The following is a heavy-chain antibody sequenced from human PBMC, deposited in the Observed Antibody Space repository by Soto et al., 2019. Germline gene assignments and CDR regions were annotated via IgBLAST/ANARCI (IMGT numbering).Heavy chain of an antibody. J-gene: IGHJ6*03. CDR3: ARGSGQGSYYYYMDV. CDR1: GCTFSSYT. V-gene: IGHV1-69*02. Sequence: GASVKVSCTASGCTFSSYTISWVRQAPGQGLGWMGRIIPILGIANYAQKFQGRVTITADKSTSTAYMELSSLRSEDTAVYYCARGSGQGSYYYYMDVWGKGTTVTVSS. CDR2: IIPILGIA. D-gene: IGHD3-10*01.